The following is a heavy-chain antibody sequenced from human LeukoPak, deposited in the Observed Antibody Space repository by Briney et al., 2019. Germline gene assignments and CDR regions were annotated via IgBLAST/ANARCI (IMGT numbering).Heavy chain of an antibody. CDR2: IYYSGST. V-gene: IGHV4-39*01. J-gene: IGHJ5*02. Sequence: SETLSLTCTVSGGSISSYYWGWIRQAPGKGLEWIGSIYYSGSTYYNPSLKSRVTISVDTSKIQFSLKLTSVTAADTAVYFCARHEVAGDWFDPWGQGTLVTVSS. CDR3: ARHEVAGDWFDP. CDR1: GGSISSYY. D-gene: IGHD3-10*01.